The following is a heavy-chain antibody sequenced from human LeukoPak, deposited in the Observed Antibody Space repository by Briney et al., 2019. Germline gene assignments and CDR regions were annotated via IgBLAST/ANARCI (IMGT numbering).Heavy chain of an antibody. Sequence: SETLSLTCAVSGYSISSGYYWGWIRQPPGKGLEWTGSIYHSGSTYYNPSLKSRVTISVDTSKNQFSLKLNSVTAADTAIYYCATSRWGIGFEFWDQGALVTVSS. CDR1: GYSISSGYY. J-gene: IGHJ4*02. V-gene: IGHV4-38-2*01. CDR3: ATSRWGIGFEF. D-gene: IGHD3-16*01. CDR2: IYHSGST.